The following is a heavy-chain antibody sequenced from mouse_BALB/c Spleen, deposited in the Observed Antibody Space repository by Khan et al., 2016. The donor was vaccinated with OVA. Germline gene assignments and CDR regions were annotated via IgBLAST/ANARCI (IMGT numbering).Heavy chain of an antibody. D-gene: IGHD1-1*01. J-gene: IGHJ4*01. V-gene: IGHV3-2*02. CDR1: GYSITSDYA. Sequence: VQLKQSGPGLVKPSQSLSLTCTVTGYSITSDYAWNWIRQFPGNKLEWMGYISYSGSTSYNPSLRSRISITRDISKNQFFPQLNSVTTEDTATFYCARQNYYGYAMDYWGQGTSVTVSS. CDR3: ARQNYYGYAMDY. CDR2: ISYSGST.